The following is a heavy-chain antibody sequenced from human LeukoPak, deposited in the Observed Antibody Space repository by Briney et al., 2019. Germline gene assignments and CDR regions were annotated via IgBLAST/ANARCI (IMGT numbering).Heavy chain of an antibody. CDR3: ARGPSHGAFDV. J-gene: IGHJ3*01. Sequence: ASVKVSCKASGYTFTTYWLHWLRQAPAQGLEWMGWINPNSGGTYYAQIFQGSVTMTRDTSISTAYMELSRLKSDDTAVYYCARGPSHGAFDVWGQGTMVTVSS. CDR2: INPNSGGT. V-gene: IGHV1-2*02. CDR1: GYTFTTYW.